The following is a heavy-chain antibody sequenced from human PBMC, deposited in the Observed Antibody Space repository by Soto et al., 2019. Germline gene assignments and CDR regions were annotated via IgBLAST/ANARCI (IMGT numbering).Heavy chain of an antibody. D-gene: IGHD6-13*01. CDR3: ARGRRLPYSSNERWFDP. CDR2: INHSGST. J-gene: IGHJ5*02. CDR1: GAPFSGYY. Sequence: SEALSLTCAVYGAPFSGYYWSWIRQPPGKGLEWVGEINHSGSTNYNPSLKSRVTITVDTSKNQFSLKLSSVTAADTAVYYCARGRRLPYSSNERWFDPWGQGTLVTVS. V-gene: IGHV4-34*01.